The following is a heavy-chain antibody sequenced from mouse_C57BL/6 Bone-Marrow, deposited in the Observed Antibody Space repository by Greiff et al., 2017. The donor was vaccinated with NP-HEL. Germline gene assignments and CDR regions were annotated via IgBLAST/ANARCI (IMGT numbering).Heavy chain of an antibody. CDR1: GYAFSSSW. CDR2: IYTGDGDT. V-gene: IGHV1-82*01. CDR3: ARRSMVTTEAWFAY. Sequence: VQLQQSGPALVKPGASVMISCKASGYAFSSSWMTWVKQRPGKGLEWIGRIYTGDGDTNYNGKFKGKATLTADKSSSTAYMQLSSLTSEDSAVYFCARRSMVTTEAWFAYWGQGTLVTVSA. D-gene: IGHD2-2*01. J-gene: IGHJ3*01.